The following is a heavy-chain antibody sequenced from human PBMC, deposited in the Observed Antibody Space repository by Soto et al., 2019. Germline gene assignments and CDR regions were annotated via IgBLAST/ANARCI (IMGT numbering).Heavy chain of an antibody. CDR3: ARDTQYSYGFLGMDV. V-gene: IGHV1-18*01. CDR1: GYTFASYG. Sequence: ASVKVSCKASGYTFASYGISWVRQAPGQGLEWMGWISAYNGNTNYAQKLQGRVTMTTDTSTSTAYMELRSLRSDDTAVYYCARDTQYSYGFLGMDVWGQGTTVTVSS. J-gene: IGHJ6*02. D-gene: IGHD5-18*01. CDR2: ISAYNGNT.